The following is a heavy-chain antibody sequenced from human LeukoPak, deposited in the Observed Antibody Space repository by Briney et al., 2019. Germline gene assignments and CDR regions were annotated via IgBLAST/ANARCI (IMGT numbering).Heavy chain of an antibody. D-gene: IGHD1-26*01. J-gene: IGHJ3*02. CDR2: IYHSGST. CDR3: ARVPSGATRAFDI. Sequence: SETLSLTCAVSGGSISTNNWWSWVRQPPGKGLEWIGEIYHSGSTNYNPSLKSRVTISVDKSRSQFSLELSSVTAADTAVYYCARVPSGATRAFDIWGQGTMVTVSS. CDR1: GGSISTNNW. V-gene: IGHV4-4*02.